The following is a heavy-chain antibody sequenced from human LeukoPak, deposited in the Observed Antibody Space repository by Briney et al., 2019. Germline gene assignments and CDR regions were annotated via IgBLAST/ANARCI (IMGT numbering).Heavy chain of an antibody. Sequence: GGSLRLSCAASGFTFDDYGLSWVRQAPGKGLEWVSGINWNGGSTGYADSVKGRFTISRDNAKNSLYLQMNSLRAEDTAVYYCARDSYYYGSGSYPLWGQGTLVTVSS. V-gene: IGHV3-20*04. J-gene: IGHJ4*02. CDR1: GFTFDDYG. CDR2: INWNGGST. D-gene: IGHD3-10*01. CDR3: ARDSYYYGSGSYPL.